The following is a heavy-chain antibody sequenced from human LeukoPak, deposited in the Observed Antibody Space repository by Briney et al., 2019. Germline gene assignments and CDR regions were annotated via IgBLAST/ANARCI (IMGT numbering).Heavy chain of an antibody. V-gene: IGHV4-34*01. CDR2: INHSGST. J-gene: IGHJ4*02. Sequence: PSETLSLTCAVYGGSFSGYYWSWIRQPPGKGLEWIGEINHSGSTNYNPSLKSRVTISVDTSKNQFSLKLSSVTAADTAVYYCASRYYYGSGSYPDYWGQGTLVTVSS. CDR3: ASRYYYGSGSYPDY. CDR1: GGSFSGYY. D-gene: IGHD3-10*01.